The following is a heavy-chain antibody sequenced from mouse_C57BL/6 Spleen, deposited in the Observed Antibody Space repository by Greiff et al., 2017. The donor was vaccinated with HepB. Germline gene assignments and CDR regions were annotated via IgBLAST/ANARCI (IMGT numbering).Heavy chain of an antibody. Sequence: VQLQQSGPELVKPGASVKISCKASGYSFTGYYMNWVKQSPEKSLEWIGEINPSTGGTTYNQKFKAKATLTVDKSSSTAYMQLKSLTSEDSAVYYCARWGDVWGQGTTLTVSS. D-gene: IGHD3-3*01. CDR3: ARWGDV. V-gene: IGHV1-42*01. J-gene: IGHJ2*01. CDR2: INPSTGGT. CDR1: GYSFTGYY.